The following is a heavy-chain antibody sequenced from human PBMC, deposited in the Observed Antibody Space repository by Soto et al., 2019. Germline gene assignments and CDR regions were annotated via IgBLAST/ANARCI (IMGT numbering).Heavy chain of an antibody. V-gene: IGHV3-23*01. CDR2: ISGSGGST. D-gene: IGHD3-22*01. Sequence: GGSLRLSCAASGFTFSSYAMSWVRQAPGKGLEWVSAISGSGGSTYYADPVKGRFTISRDNSKNTLYLQMNSLRAEDTAVYYCAKDPMIVVVPNPLDYWGQGTLVTVSS. CDR3: AKDPMIVVVPNPLDY. J-gene: IGHJ4*02. CDR1: GFTFSSYA.